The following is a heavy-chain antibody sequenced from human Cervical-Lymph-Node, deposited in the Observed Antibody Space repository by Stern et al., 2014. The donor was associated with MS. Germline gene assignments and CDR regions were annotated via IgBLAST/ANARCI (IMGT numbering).Heavy chain of an antibody. CDR3: ARDFNRGLDV. J-gene: IGHJ6*02. CDR1: GFIFSNFW. V-gene: IGHV3-74*01. Sequence: QLEESGGGLVQPGGSLTLSCAASGFIFSNFWMHCVRHPPGKGLPWVSRINSDGSNTAYADSVKGRFTISRDDAENTLYLQMNSLGVEDTGVYYCARDFNRGLDVWGQGTTVTVSS. CDR2: INSDGSNT. D-gene: IGHD1-14*01.